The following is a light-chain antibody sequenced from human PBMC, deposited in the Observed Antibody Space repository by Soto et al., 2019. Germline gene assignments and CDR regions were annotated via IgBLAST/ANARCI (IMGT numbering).Light chain of an antibody. J-gene: IGLJ2*01. CDR2: DVS. CDR3: SSYTSNNSVL. V-gene: IGLV2-14*03. Sequence: QSALTQPASVSGSPGQSITISCTGTSSDVGGYNYVSWYQHHPGKAPKLMIYDVSNRPSGVSNRFSGSKSGNTASLTISGLQAEDEADYYCSSYTSNNSVLFGGGTKLTVL. CDR1: SSDVGGYNY.